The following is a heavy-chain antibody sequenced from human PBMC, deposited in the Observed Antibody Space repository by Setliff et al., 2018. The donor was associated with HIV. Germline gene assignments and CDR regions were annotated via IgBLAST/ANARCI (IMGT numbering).Heavy chain of an antibody. CDR1: GGSISSGSYY. CDR3: ARDRGHSSGWYSGSFDY. D-gene: IGHD6-19*01. J-gene: IGHJ4*02. Sequence: SETLSLTCTVSGGSISSGSYYWSWIRQPAGKGLEWIGRIYTSGSTNYNPSLKSRVTISVDTSKNQFSLELSSVTAADTAVYYCARDRGHSSGWYSGSFDYWGQGTLVTVSS. V-gene: IGHV4-61*02. CDR2: IYTSGST.